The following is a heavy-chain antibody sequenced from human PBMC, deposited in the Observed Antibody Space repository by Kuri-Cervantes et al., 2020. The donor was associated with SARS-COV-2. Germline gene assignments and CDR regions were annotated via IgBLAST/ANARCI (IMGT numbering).Heavy chain of an antibody. CDR1: GFTFSDYY. CDR2: ISSSSSYT. CDR3: ARVTIRGSGTLRRGSDY. J-gene: IGHJ4*02. V-gene: IGHV3-11*06. D-gene: IGHD3-10*01. Sequence: GGSLRLSCAASGFTFSDYYMSWIRQAPGKGLEWVSYISSSSSYTNYADSVKGRFTISSDNAKNSLYLQMNSLRAEDTAVYYCARVTIRGSGTLRRGSDYWGQGTLVTVSS.